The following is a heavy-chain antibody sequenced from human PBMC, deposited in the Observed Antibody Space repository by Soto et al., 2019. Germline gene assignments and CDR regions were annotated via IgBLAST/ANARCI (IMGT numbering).Heavy chain of an antibody. CDR3: AKSSSPRITILGVATLTGYYFDY. V-gene: IGHV3-23*01. CDR2: ISGSGGST. Sequence: GGSLRLSCAASGFTFSSYAMSWVRQAPGKRLEWVSAISGSGGSTYYADSVKGRFTISRDNSKNTLYLQMNSLRAEDTAVYYCAKSSSPRITILGVATLTGYYFDYWGQGTLVTVSS. J-gene: IGHJ4*02. D-gene: IGHD3-3*01. CDR1: GFTFSSYA.